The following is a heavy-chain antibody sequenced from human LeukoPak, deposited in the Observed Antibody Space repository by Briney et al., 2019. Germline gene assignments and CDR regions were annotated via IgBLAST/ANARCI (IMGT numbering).Heavy chain of an antibody. CDR3: AKDEGLFRIAARLGRGYFDL. V-gene: IGHV3-48*01. CDR1: GFTFSTYN. J-gene: IGHJ2*01. D-gene: IGHD6-6*01. Sequence: GGSLRLSCAASGFTFSTYNMNWVRQAPGKGLEWVSYISSSSSTIYYADSVKGRFTISRDNANNSLYLQMNSLRVEDTAVYYCAKDEGLFRIAARLGRGYFDLWGRGTLVTVSS. CDR2: ISSSSSTI.